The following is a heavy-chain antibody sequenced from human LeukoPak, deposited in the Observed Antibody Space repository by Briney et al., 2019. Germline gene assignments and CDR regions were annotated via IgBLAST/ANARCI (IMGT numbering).Heavy chain of an antibody. J-gene: IGHJ4*02. Sequence: SETLSLTCTVSGGSISSGDYYWSWLRQPPGKGLKWIGYIYYSGSTYYNPSLKSRVTISVDTSKNQFSLKLSSVTAADTAVYYCATIDFWSGYYYFDYWGQGTLVTVSS. V-gene: IGHV4-30-4*01. CDR1: GGSISSGDYY. CDR2: IYYSGST. CDR3: ATIDFWSGYYYFDY. D-gene: IGHD3-3*01.